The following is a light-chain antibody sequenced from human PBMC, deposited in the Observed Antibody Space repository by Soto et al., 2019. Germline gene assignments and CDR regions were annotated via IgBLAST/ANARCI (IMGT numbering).Light chain of an antibody. Sequence: QSALTQLHSVSGSPGQSVAISCSGTSSDVGGYNYVSWYQQHPGKAPKLIIFDVNKRPSGVPDRFSGSESGSTASLTISGLQAADEADYYCCSYGGSFYVVGTGTKVTVL. CDR1: SSDVGGYNY. CDR3: CSYGGSFYV. V-gene: IGLV2-11*01. J-gene: IGLJ1*01. CDR2: DVN.